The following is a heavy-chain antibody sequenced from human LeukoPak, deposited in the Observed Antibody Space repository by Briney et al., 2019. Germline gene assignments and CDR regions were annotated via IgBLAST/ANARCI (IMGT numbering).Heavy chain of an antibody. V-gene: IGHV4-4*07. D-gene: IGHD5-18*01. CDR2: IYTSGST. CDR3: ARALYMVRFDY. J-gene: IGHJ4*02. Sequence: PSETLSLTCTVSGGSISGYYWSWIRQPAGKGLEWIGRIYTSGSTNYNPSLKSRVTMSVDTSKNQFSLKLNSVTAADTAVYYCARALYMVRFDYWRQGTRVSVSS. CDR1: GGSISGYY.